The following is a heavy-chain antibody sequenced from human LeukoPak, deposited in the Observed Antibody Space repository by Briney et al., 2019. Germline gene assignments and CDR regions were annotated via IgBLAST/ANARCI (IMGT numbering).Heavy chain of an antibody. CDR3: AKTRNSYGYMWGPNWFDP. CDR1: GFTFSSYA. J-gene: IGHJ5*02. CDR2: ISGSGGST. D-gene: IGHD5-18*01. V-gene: IGHV3-23*01. Sequence: PGGSLRLSCAASGFTFSSYAMSWVRQAPGKGLEWVSAISGSGGSTYYADPVKGRFTISRDNSKNTLYLQMNSLRAEDTAVYYCAKTRNSYGYMWGPNWFDPWGQGTLVTVSS.